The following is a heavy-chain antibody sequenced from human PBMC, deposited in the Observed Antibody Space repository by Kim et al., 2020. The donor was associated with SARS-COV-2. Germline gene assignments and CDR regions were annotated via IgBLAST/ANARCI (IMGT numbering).Heavy chain of an antibody. V-gene: IGHV4-31*03. J-gene: IGHJ2*01. D-gene: IGHD3-22*01. CDR3: ARVCYYDSSGYHYRSWAYWYFDL. CDR1: GGSISSGGYY. Sequence: SETLSLTCTVSGGSISSGGYYWSWIRQHPGKGLEWIGYIYYSGSTYYNPSLKSRVTISVDTSKNQFSLKLSSVTAADTAVYYCARVCYYDSSGYHYRSWAYWYFDLWGRGTLVTVSS. CDR2: IYYSGST.